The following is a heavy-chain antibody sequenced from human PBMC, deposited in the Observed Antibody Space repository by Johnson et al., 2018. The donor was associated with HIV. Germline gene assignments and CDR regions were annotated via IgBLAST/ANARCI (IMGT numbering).Heavy chain of an antibody. CDR2: IRYDGSNK. Sequence: QVQLVESGGGVVQPGGSLRLSCAASGFTFSSYGMHWVRQAPGKGLEWVAFIRYDGSNKYYADSVKGRFTISRDNSKNSLYLQMNSLRTEDTAVYYCARDRPYSDFWSAYSVHGAFDLWGQGTMVTVSS. D-gene: IGHD3-3*01. CDR3: ARDRPYSDFWSAYSVHGAFDL. CDR1: GFTFSSYG. V-gene: IGHV3-30*02. J-gene: IGHJ3*01.